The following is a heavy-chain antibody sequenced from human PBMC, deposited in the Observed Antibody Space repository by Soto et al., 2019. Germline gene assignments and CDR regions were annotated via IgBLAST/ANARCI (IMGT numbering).Heavy chain of an antibody. J-gene: IGHJ5*02. D-gene: IGHD6-13*01. V-gene: IGHV1-3*01. CDR1: GYTFTSYA. Sequence: ALVKVSCKASGYTFTSYAMHWVRQAPGQRLEWMGWINAGNGNTKYSQKFQGRVTITRDTSASTAYMELSSLRSEDTAVYYCARDVSSWGLNWFDPWGQGTLVTVSS. CDR3: ARDVSSWGLNWFDP. CDR2: INAGNGNT.